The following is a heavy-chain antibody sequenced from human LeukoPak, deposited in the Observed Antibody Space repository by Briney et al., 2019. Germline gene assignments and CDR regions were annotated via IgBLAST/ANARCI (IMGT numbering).Heavy chain of an antibody. V-gene: IGHV1-69*05. Sequence: SVKVSCKASGGTFSSYAISWVRQAPGQGLEWMGGIIPIFGTANYAQKFQGRVTITTDESTSTAYMELSSLRSEDTAVYYCARDRVAYYYDSSGYYDAFDIWGQGTMVTVSS. J-gene: IGHJ3*02. CDR2: IIPIFGTA. D-gene: IGHD3-22*01. CDR3: ARDRVAYYYDSSGYYDAFDI. CDR1: GGTFSSYA.